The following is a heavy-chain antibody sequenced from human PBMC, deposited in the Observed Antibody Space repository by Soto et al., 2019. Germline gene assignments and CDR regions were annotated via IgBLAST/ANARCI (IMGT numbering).Heavy chain of an antibody. CDR1: GYSFTNNW. CDR3: ARVSLYCTNGVCHFDY. CDR2: IYPGDSDT. V-gene: IGHV5-51*01. D-gene: IGHD2-8*01. J-gene: IGHJ4*02. Sequence: GESLKISCKAYGYSFTNNWIAWVRQMPGKGLEWMGSIYPGDSDTRYSPSFEGQVTISADEAIDTAYLQWSSLKASDTAMYYFARVSLYCTNGVCHFDYWGQGTLVTVSS.